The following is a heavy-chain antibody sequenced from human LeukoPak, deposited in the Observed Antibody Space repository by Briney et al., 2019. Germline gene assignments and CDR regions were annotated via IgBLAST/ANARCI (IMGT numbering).Heavy chain of an antibody. CDR2: IYYSGST. CDR1: GGSISSYY. Sequence: PSETLSLTCTVSGGSISSYYWSWIRQPPGKGLEWIGYIYYSGSTNYNPSLKSRVTMSVDTSKNQFSLKLSSVTAADTAVYYCARDFGYNFYAFDIWGQGTMVTVSS. J-gene: IGHJ3*02. CDR3: ARDFGYNFYAFDI. V-gene: IGHV4-59*12. D-gene: IGHD5-24*01.